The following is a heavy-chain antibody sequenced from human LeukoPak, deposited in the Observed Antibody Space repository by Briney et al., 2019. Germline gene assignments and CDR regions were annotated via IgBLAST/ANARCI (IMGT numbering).Heavy chain of an antibody. J-gene: IGHJ4*02. CDR2: ISSIDGST. CDR1: GFTFSSYG. D-gene: IGHD5-12*01. V-gene: IGHV3-23*01. Sequence: GGSLRLSCAASGFTFSSYGMSWVHQAPGKGLEWVSGISSIDGSTYYADSVKGRFTISRDDSKNTLYLQMNNLRAEDTAVYYCAKDGAWLRFDDWGQGILVTVSS. CDR3: AKDGAWLRFDD.